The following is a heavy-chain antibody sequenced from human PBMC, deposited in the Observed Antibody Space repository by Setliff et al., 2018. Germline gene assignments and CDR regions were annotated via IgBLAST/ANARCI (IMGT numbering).Heavy chain of an antibody. CDR3: ATSTITTYYFDY. CDR2: IGGSGGDT. Sequence: PGGSLRLSCVASGFTFSNYAMSWVRQAPGKGLEWVSAIGGSGGDTYYTDSVKGRFTISRDNSKNTLYLQMKSLRAEDTAIYYCATSTITTYYFDYWGHGTLVTVSS. V-gene: IGHV3-23*01. D-gene: IGHD4-4*01. J-gene: IGHJ4*01. CDR1: GFTFSNYA.